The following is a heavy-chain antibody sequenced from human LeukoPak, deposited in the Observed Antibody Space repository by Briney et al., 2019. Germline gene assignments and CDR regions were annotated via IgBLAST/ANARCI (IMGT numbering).Heavy chain of an antibody. J-gene: IGHJ5*02. D-gene: IGHD2-2*01. V-gene: IGHV1-18*01. CDR1: GYTFTSYG. CDR2: ISAYNGNT. Sequence: GASVKVSCKASGYTFTSYGISWVRQAPGQGLEWMGWISAYNGNTNYAQKLQGRVTMTTDTSTSTAYMELRSLRSDDTAVYYCARDYCSSTSCYVAFDPWGQGNLVTVSS. CDR3: ARDYCSSTSCYVAFDP.